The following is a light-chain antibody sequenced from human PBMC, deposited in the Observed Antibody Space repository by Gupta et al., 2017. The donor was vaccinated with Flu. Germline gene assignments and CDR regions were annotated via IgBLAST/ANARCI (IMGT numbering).Light chain of an antibody. Sequence: ELVLTQSPATLSLSPAARATLSCRASQSTSIHLGWYQQKPGQAPRLLTYDASKSATGIPARVRGSGSGTGFTLTISSLGPEDSAVDGCQQRDNGRGLTFGGGTKVEIK. CDR1: QSTSIH. V-gene: IGKV3-11*01. CDR3: QQRDNGRGLT. J-gene: IGKJ4*01. CDR2: DAS.